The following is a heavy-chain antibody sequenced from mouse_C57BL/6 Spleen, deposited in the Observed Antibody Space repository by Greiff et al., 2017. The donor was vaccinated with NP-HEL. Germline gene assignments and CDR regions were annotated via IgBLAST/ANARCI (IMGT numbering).Heavy chain of an antibody. J-gene: IGHJ2*01. CDR3: ARTYYGSSYVGYFDY. D-gene: IGHD1-1*01. CDR2: IYPGDGDT. V-gene: IGHV1-80*01. CDR1: GYAFSSYW. Sequence: QVQLQQSGAELVKPGASVKISCKASGYAFSSYWMNWVKQRPGKGLEWIGQIYPGDGDTNYNGKFKGKATLTADKSSSTAYMQLSSLTSEDSAVYFCARTYYGSSYVGYFDYWGQGTTLTVSS.